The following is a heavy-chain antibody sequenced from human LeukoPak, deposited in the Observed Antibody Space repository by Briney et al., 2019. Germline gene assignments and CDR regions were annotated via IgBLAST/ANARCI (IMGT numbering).Heavy chain of an antibody. Sequence: GGSLRLSCEVSGFIFSRYWMSWLRQAPGKGLEWVAVISYDGSNKYYADSVKGRFTISRDNSKNTLYLQMNSLRAEDTAVYYCARDPPRNVWFGELSWYFDYWGQGTLVTVSS. V-gene: IGHV3-30*03. CDR3: ARDPPRNVWFGELSWYFDY. J-gene: IGHJ4*02. CDR2: ISYDGSNK. D-gene: IGHD3-10*01. CDR1: GFIFSRYW.